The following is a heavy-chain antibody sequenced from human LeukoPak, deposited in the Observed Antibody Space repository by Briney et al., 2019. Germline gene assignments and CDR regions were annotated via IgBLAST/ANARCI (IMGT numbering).Heavy chain of an antibody. J-gene: IGHJ4*02. V-gene: IGHV6-1*01. CDR1: GDSFSNNSAV. CDR2: TYYRSKLYN. Sequence: LSLTCAISGDSFSNNSAVWDWVRQSPSRGLEWLGRTYYRSKLYNDYGASVKSLITVNPDTSKNKFSLQLNSVTPEDTAVYYCVRSQYWRFDDWGQGTLVTVSS. CDR3: VRSQYWRFDD. D-gene: IGHD2-8*02.